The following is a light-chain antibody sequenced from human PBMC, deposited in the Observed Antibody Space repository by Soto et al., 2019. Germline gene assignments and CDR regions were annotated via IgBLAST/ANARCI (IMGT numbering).Light chain of an antibody. CDR2: DVT. V-gene: IGLV2-11*01. CDR3: CSYAGSYSYV. CDR1: TSDVGGYNY. J-gene: IGLJ1*01. Sequence: QSALTQPRSVSGSPGQSVTISCTGTTSDVGGYNYVSWYQQHPSKAPKLMIYDVTKRPSGVPDRFSGSKSGNTASLTISGLQAEDEADYYCCSYAGSYSYVFGIGTKLTV.